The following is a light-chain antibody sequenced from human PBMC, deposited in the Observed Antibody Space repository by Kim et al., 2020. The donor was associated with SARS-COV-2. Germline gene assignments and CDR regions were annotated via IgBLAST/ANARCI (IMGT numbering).Light chain of an antibody. V-gene: IGLV2-14*03. CDR1: SSDVGGYNY. CDR2: DVS. J-gene: IGLJ1*01. CDR3: SSYTSSSSL. Sequence: QSALTQPASVSGSPGQSITISCTGTSSDVGGYNYVSWYQQHSGKAPKLMIYDVSNRPSGVSNRFSGSKSGNTASLTISGHQAEDEADYYCSSYTSSSSLFGTGTKVTVL.